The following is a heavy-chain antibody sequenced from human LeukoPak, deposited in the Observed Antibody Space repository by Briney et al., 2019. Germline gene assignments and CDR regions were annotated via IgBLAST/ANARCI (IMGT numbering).Heavy chain of an antibody. V-gene: IGHV5-51*03. CDR2: IYPGDSDT. Sequence: GESLKISCKGSGYSFTSYWIGWVRQMPGKGLEWMGIIYPGDSDTRYSPSFQGQVTISADKSISTAYLQWSSLKASHTAMYYCARRLLSIPMIDAFDIWGQGTMVTVSS. D-gene: IGHD3-22*01. J-gene: IGHJ3*02. CDR1: GYSFTSYW. CDR3: ARRLLSIPMIDAFDI.